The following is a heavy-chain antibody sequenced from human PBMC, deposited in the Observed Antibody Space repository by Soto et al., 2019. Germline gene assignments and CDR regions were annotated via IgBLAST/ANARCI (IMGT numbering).Heavy chain of an antibody. D-gene: IGHD4-17*01. Sequence: GGSLRLSCAASGFTFSSYSMNWVRQAPGKELEWVSSISSSSSYIYYADSVKGRFTISRDNAKNSLYLQMNSLRAEDTAVYYCARDSVTTGVDGYYGMDVWGQGTTVTVSS. CDR3: ARDSVTTGVDGYYGMDV. CDR1: GFTFSSYS. J-gene: IGHJ6*02. CDR2: ISSSSSYI. V-gene: IGHV3-21*01.